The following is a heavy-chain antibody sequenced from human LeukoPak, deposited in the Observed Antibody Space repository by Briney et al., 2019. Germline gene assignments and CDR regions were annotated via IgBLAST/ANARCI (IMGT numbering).Heavy chain of an antibody. CDR3: AKIHDSSGYYRDNYYYYMDV. Sequence: SETLSLTCTVSGGSVSNYYWSWIRQPPGKGLEWIGYISYSGSTNYNPSLKSQVTISMDTPKNQFSLKVTSVTAADTAVYYCAKIHDSSGYYRDNYYYYMDVWGKGTTVTVSS. V-gene: IGHV4-59*02. D-gene: IGHD3-22*01. J-gene: IGHJ6*03. CDR1: GGSVSNYY. CDR2: ISYSGST.